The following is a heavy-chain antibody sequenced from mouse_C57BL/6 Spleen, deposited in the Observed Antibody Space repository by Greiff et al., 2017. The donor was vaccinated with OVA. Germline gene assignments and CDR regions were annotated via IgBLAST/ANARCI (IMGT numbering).Heavy chain of an antibody. CDR3: ARGTTVVSDY. J-gene: IGHJ2*01. Sequence: QVQLQQPGAELVMPGASVKLSCKASGYTFTSYWMHWVKQRPGQGLEWIGEIDPSDSYTNYNQKFKGKSTLTVDKSSSTAYMQPSSLTSEVSAVYYCARGTTVVSDYWGQGTTLTVSS. CDR1: GYTFTSYW. V-gene: IGHV1-69*01. D-gene: IGHD1-1*01. CDR2: IDPSDSYT.